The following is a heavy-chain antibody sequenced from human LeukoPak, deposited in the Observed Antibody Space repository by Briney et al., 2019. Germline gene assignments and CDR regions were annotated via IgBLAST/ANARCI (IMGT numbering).Heavy chain of an antibody. D-gene: IGHD5-18*01. V-gene: IGHV3-30*02. Sequence: GGSLRLSCAASGFTFSSYGMHWVRQAPGKGLEWVAFIRYDGSNKYYADSVKGRFTISRDNSKNTLYLQMNSLRAEDTAVYYCAKDRSTAMATEETHYFDYWGQGTLVTVSS. CDR2: IRYDGSNK. CDR3: AKDRSTAMATEETHYFDY. J-gene: IGHJ4*02. CDR1: GFTFSSYG.